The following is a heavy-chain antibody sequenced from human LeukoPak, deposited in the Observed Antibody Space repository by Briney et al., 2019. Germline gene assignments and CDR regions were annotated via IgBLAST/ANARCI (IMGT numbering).Heavy chain of an antibody. D-gene: IGHD5-12*01. CDR3: ARVRFRGYDWMTYGMDV. Sequence: GGSLRLSCAASGFSFSSYAMHWVRQAPGKGLEWVAVISYDGSNEYYADSVKGRFTISRDNSKNTLYLQMNSLRAEDTAVYYCARVRFRGYDWMTYGMDVWGQGTTVTVSS. J-gene: IGHJ6*02. CDR2: ISYDGSNE. CDR1: GFSFSSYA. V-gene: IGHV3-30-3*01.